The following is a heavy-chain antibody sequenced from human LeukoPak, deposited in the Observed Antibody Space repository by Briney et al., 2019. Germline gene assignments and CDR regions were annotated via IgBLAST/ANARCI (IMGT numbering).Heavy chain of an antibody. V-gene: IGHV3-53*01. CDR3: ARVLRVGWYFDL. J-gene: IGHJ2*01. Sequence: GGSLRLSCAASGVTVSNNYLTWVRQAPGEGLEWVSAIYSGGSTYYAGSVKGRFTISRDNSKNTMYLQMNSLRAEDTAVYYCARVLRVGWYFDLWGRGTLVTGSS. CDR2: IYSGGST. CDR1: GVTVSNNY.